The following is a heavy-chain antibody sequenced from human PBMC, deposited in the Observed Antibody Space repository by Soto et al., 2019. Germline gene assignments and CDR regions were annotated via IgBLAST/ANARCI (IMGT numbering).Heavy chain of an antibody. CDR1: GFTFSSYS. V-gene: IGHV3-21*01. CDR2: ISSSSSYI. D-gene: IGHD6-6*01. Sequence: ESGGGLVKPGGSLRLSCAASGFTFSSYSMNWVRQAPGKGLEWVSSISSSSSYIYYADSVKGRFTISRDNAKNSLYLQMNSLRAEDTAVYYCAREGEAARPGDAFDIWGQGTMVTVSS. CDR3: AREGEAARPGDAFDI. J-gene: IGHJ3*02.